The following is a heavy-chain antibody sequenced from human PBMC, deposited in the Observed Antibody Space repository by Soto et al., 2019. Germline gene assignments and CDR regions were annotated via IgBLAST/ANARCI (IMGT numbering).Heavy chain of an antibody. Sequence: SQTLSLTCAVSGGSISSGGYSWSWIRQPPGKGLECIGYIYHSVTTYYNPSLKSRVTISVDRSKNQFSLKLSSVTAADTAVYYCARGTPLAYWGQGTLVTVS. CDR1: GGSISSGGYS. J-gene: IGHJ4*02. CDR2: IYHSVTT. CDR3: ARGTPLAY. V-gene: IGHV4-30-2*01. D-gene: IGHD2-15*01.